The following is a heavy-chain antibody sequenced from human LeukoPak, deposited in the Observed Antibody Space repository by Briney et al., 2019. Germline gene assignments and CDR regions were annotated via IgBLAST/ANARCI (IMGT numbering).Heavy chain of an antibody. CDR3: AGPDFWSGYRYFDY. D-gene: IGHD3-3*01. J-gene: IGHJ4*02. Sequence: PSETLSLTCTVSGGSISSSSYYWGWIRQPPGKGLEWIGSIYYNEITYYNPSLKSRVTISVDTSENQFSPKLSSVTAADTAMYYCAGPDFWSGYRYFDYWGQGTLVTVSS. CDR1: GGSISSSSYY. V-gene: IGHV4-39*01. CDR2: IYYNEIT.